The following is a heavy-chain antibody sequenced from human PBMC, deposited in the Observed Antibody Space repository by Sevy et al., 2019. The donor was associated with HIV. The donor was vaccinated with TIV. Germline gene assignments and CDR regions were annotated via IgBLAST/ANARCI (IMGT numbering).Heavy chain of an antibody. D-gene: IGHD3-10*01. V-gene: IGHV5-51*01. CDR2: MYPGDSDT. J-gene: IGHJ4*02. Sequence: GESLKISCEGSGYSFTRYWIGWVRQMPGKGLEWMGIMYPGDSDTSYSPSFQGQVTISADKSIRTAYLQWSSLKASDTAMYFCTGGYYGSGSYYNNFFDYWGQGTLVTVSS. CDR3: TGGYYGSGSYYNNFFDY. CDR1: GYSFTRYW.